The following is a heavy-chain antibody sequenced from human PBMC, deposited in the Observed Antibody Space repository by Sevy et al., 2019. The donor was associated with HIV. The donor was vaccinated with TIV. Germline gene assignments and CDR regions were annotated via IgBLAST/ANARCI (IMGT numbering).Heavy chain of an antibody. CDR1: GFTFDDYA. D-gene: IGHD3-22*01. V-gene: IGHV3-9*01. CDR2: ISWNSGSI. J-gene: IGHJ6*02. Sequence: GGSLRLSCAASGFTFDDYAMHWVRQAPGKGLEWVSGISWNSGSIGYADSVKGRFTISRDNAKNSLYLQMNSLRAEDSSVYFCARVSSIYYDRGYFYAMDVWGQGTTVTVSS. CDR3: ARVSSIYYDRGYFYAMDV.